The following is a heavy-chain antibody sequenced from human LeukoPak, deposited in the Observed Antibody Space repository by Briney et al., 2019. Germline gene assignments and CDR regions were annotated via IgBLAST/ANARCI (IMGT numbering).Heavy chain of an antibody. J-gene: IGHJ3*02. CDR3: ARDSSYIVVSPDAFDI. D-gene: IGHD2-21*01. CDR2: IYHSGST. CDR1: GGFISSYY. Sequence: SETLSLTCIVSGGFISSYYWSWIRQPPGKGLEWIGYIYHSGSTYYNPSLKSRVTISVDRSKNQFSLKLSSVTAADTAVYYCARDSSYIVVSPDAFDIWGQGTMVTVSS. V-gene: IGHV4-59*12.